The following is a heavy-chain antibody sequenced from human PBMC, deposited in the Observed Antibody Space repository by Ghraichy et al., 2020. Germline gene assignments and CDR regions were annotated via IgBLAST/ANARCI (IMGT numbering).Heavy chain of an antibody. V-gene: IGHV3-11*06. Sequence: GESLRLSCAVSGFTFSDLYMSWIRQAPGKGLEWVSYISSGGSFTNYADSVKGRFTISRDNAKNSLYLQMNSLRAEDMAVYYCARGMIAAAGTFDSWGQGTLVTVSS. D-gene: IGHD6-13*01. J-gene: IGHJ4*02. CDR1: GFTFSDLY. CDR2: ISSGGSFT. CDR3: ARGMIAAAGTFDS.